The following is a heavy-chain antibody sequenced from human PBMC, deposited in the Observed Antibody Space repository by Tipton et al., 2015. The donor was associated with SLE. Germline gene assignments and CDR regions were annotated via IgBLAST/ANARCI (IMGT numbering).Heavy chain of an antibody. Sequence: TLSLTCTVSGYSISSGYYWGWIRQPPGKGLEWIGEINHSGSTNYNPSLKSRVTISVDTSKNQFSLKLSSVTAADTAVYYCARDGSEYAFDIWGQGTMVTVSS. J-gene: IGHJ3*02. D-gene: IGHD3-10*01. CDR1: GYSISSGYY. V-gene: IGHV4-38-2*02. CDR2: INHSGST. CDR3: ARDGSEYAFDI.